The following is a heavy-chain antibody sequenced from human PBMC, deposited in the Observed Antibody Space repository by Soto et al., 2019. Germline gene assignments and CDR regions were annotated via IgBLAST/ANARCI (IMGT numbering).Heavy chain of an antibody. CDR3: SRCVYVSVYYCCGMDV. CDR1: GYTFTSYG. CDR2: ISAYNGNT. V-gene: IGHV1-18*04. D-gene: IGHD3-10*01. Sequence: QVQLVQSGAEVKKPGASVKVSCKASGYTFTSYGINWVRQAPGQGPEWMGWISAYNGNTNYAQKLQGRVTMTTDTSPSTAYMELRCLRSEDTAVYSWSRCVYVSVYYCCGMDVWGQGTTVTVSS. J-gene: IGHJ6*02.